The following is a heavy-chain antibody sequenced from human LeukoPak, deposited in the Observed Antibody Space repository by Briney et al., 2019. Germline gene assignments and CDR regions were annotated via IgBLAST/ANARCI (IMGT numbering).Heavy chain of an antibody. V-gene: IGHV3-11*05. CDR1: GFTFSDYY. CDR2: ISSSSSYT. CDR3: ARGGYSSSWYAEYFQH. D-gene: IGHD6-13*01. Sequence: GGSLRLSCAASGFTFSDYYMSWIRQAPGKGLEWVSYISSSSSYTNYADSVKGRFTISRDNAKNSLYLQMNSLRAEDTAVYYCARGGYSSSWYAEYFQHWGQGTLVTVSS. J-gene: IGHJ1*01.